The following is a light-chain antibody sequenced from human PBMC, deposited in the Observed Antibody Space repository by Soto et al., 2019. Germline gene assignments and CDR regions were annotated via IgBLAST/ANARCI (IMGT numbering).Light chain of an antibody. CDR3: QKSHSLEPST. V-gene: IGKV1-39*01. CDR1: HNINNY. Sequence: DIQMTQSPSSLSASVGDRVTITCRASHNINNYLNWFQQKPGKAPNMLIYGASSLESGVPSRFSGSGSGTDFTLTISNLQPEDFATYYCQKSHSLEPSTFGHGTKV. CDR2: GAS. J-gene: IGKJ1*01.